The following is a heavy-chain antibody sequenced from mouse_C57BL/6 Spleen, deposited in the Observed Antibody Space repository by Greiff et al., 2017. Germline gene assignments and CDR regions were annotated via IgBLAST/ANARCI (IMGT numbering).Heavy chain of an antibody. J-gene: IGHJ4*01. Sequence: EVKLMESGGGLVKPGGSLKLSCAASGFTFSDYGMHWVRQAPEKGLEWVAYISSGSSTIYYADTVKGRFTISRDNAKNTLFLQMTSLRSEDTAMYYCARNYDHYYAMDYWGQGTSGTVSS. CDR1: GFTFSDYG. V-gene: IGHV5-17*01. CDR3: ARNYDHYYAMDY. D-gene: IGHD2-4*01. CDR2: ISSGSSTI.